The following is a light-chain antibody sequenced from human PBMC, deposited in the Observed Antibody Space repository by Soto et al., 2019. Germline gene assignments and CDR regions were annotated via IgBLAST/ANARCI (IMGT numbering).Light chain of an antibody. CDR3: QQYDDYSWT. Sequence: DIQMTQSPSTLSGSVGDRVTITCRASQSIRTLLAWYKQKPGKAPNLLIYDASTLESGVPSRFRGSGSGTEFTLTISSLQPDDFAIYYCQQYDDYSWTFGQGTKVDIK. CDR1: QSIRTL. CDR2: DAS. V-gene: IGKV1-5*01. J-gene: IGKJ1*01.